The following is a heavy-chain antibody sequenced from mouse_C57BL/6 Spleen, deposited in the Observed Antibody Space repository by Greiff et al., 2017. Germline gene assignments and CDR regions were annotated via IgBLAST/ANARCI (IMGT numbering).Heavy chain of an antibody. CDR1: GFTFSSYA. V-gene: IGHV5-4*01. Sequence: DVQLVESGGGLVKPGGSLKLSCAASGFTFSSYAMSWVRQTPEKRLEWVATISDGGSYTYYPDNVKGRFTISRDNAKNNLYLQMSHLKSEDTAMYYCARGFITTVVAHWYFDVWGTGTTVTVSS. D-gene: IGHD1-1*01. CDR3: ARGFITTVVAHWYFDV. CDR2: ISDGGSYT. J-gene: IGHJ1*03.